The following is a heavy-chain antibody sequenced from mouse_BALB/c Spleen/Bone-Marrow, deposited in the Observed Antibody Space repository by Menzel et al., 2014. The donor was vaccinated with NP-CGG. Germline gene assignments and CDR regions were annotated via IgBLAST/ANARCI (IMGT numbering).Heavy chain of an antibody. CDR1: GYTFTSYW. V-gene: IGHV1S81*02. J-gene: IGHJ2*01. Sequence: QVQLQQPGAELVKPGASVKLSCKASGYTFTSYWMHWVKQRPGQGLEWIGEINPSNGRTIYNEKFKSKATLTVDKSSSTAYMQLSSLTSEDSAVYYCARTYFDYWGQGTTLTVSS. CDR2: INPSNGRT. CDR3: ARTYFDY.